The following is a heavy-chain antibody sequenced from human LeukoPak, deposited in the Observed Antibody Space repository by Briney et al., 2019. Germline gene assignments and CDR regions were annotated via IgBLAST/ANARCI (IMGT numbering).Heavy chain of an antibody. J-gene: IGHJ4*02. CDR2: IHHSGST. CDR1: GGSISNYY. D-gene: IGHD3-10*01. CDR3: ATYLFRGDTHYFDY. V-gene: IGHV4-59*07. Sequence: SDTLSLTCTVSGGSISNYYWSWIRQSPGKGLEWMAYIHHSGSTNYNPSLKSRVTISLDTSKNLFSLKLRSVTAADTAVYYCATYLFRGDTHYFDYWGQGIVVTVSS.